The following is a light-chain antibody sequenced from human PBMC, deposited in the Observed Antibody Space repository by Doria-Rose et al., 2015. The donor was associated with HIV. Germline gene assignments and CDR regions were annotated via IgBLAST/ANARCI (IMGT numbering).Light chain of an antibody. CDR3: QVWDSSSDPWV. CDR2: DDS. V-gene: IGLV3-21*02. J-gene: IGLJ3*02. Sequence: ELMQLPSVSVAPGETAGITCGADNIGSESVHWYQQRPGQAPVLVVYDDSDRPSGVSERFSGSNSGNTATLTIARVEAGDEADYYCQVWDSSSDPWVFGGGTKLTVL. CDR1: NIGSES.